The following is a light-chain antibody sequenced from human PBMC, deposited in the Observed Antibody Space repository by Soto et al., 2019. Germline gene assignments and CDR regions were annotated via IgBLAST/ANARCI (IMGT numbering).Light chain of an antibody. J-gene: IGLJ2*01. Sequence: QSVLTQPASVSGSPGQSITISCTGTSGDVGAYKFVSWYQQHPGKAPKLMIYDVSDRPSGVSNRFSGSKSGNTASLTISGLQAEDEADYYCSSYTTSSTVVFGGGTKVTVL. CDR3: SSYTTSSTVV. CDR1: SGDVGAYKF. CDR2: DVS. V-gene: IGLV2-14*03.